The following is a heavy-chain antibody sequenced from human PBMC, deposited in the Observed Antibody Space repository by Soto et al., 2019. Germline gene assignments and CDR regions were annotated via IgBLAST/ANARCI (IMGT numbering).Heavy chain of an antibody. CDR3: ARVGKEYGVYYYHMAV. CDR2: IDPSDSYT. Sequence: GESLKISCKGSGYDFISYWISWVRQMPGKGLEWMGRIDPSDSYTNYSPSFQGHVTISADKSISTAYLQWSSLKALDTAMFYCARVGKEYGVYYYHMAVWGQGSTVTVSS. V-gene: IGHV5-10-1*01. CDR1: GYDFISYW. D-gene: IGHD7-27*01. J-gene: IGHJ6*02.